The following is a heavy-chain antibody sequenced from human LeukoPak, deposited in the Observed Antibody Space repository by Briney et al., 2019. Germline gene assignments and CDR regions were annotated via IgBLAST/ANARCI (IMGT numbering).Heavy chain of an antibody. CDR3: AALTGDSSGYIPSRTDP. V-gene: IGHV1-58*01. CDR1: GYTFTSSA. D-gene: IGHD3-22*01. CDR2: IVVGSGNT. J-gene: IGHJ5*02. Sequence: ASVKVSCKASGYTFTSSAVQWVRQARGQRLEWIGWIVVGSGNTNYAQKFQERVTITRDMSTSTAYMELSSLRSEDTAVYYCAALTGDSSGYIPSRTDPWGQGTLVTVSS.